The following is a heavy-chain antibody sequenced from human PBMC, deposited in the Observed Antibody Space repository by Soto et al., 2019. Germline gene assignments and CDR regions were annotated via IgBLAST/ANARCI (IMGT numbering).Heavy chain of an antibody. D-gene: IGHD3-3*01. CDR1: GYTFTSYA. V-gene: IGHV1-3*01. Sequence: QVQLMQSGAEVKKPGASVKVSCKASGYTFTSYAMHWVRQAPGQRLEWMGWINAGNGNTKYSQKFQGRVTITRDTSASTAYMELSSLRSEDTAVYYCARGSGRYDFWSGYYYYYYGMDVWGQGTTVTVSS. CDR2: INAGNGNT. J-gene: IGHJ6*02. CDR3: ARGSGRYDFWSGYYYYYYGMDV.